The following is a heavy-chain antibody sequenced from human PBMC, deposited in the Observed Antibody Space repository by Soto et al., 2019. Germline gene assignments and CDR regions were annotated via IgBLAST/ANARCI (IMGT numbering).Heavy chain of an antibody. D-gene: IGHD3-3*01. CDR1: GGSISSYY. J-gene: IGHJ5*02. CDR3: ARVLFGRGNWFDP. V-gene: IGHV4-59*01. CDR2: IYYSGST. Sequence: QVQLQESGPGLVKPSETLSLTCTVSGGSISSYYWGWIRQPPGKGLEWIGYIYYSGSTNYNPSLKCRFTIAVDTSKNQFSLKLSSVTAADTAVYYCARVLFGRGNWFDPWGQGTLVTVSS.